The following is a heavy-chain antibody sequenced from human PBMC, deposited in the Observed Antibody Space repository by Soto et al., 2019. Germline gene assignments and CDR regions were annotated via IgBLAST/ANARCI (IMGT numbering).Heavy chain of an antibody. CDR1: GFTFSDYY. J-gene: IGHJ3*02. Sequence: GGFLRLSCAASGFTFSDYYMSWIRQAPGKGLEWVSYISSSGSTIYYADSVKGRFTISRDNAKNSLYLQMNSLRAEDTAVYYCAVPNDILDPPDAFDIWGQGTMVTVSS. D-gene: IGHD3-9*01. CDR2: ISSSGSTI. V-gene: IGHV3-11*01. CDR3: AVPNDILDPPDAFDI.